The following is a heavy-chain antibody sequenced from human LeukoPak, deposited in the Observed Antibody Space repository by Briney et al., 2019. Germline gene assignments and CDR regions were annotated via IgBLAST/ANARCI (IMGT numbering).Heavy chain of an antibody. CDR3: ARDLEVQRWLQPDY. V-gene: IGHV3-30-3*01. CDR1: GFTFGSYA. Sequence: GRSLRLSCAASGFTFGSYAMHWVRQAPGKGLEWVAVISYDGSNKYYADSVKGRFTISRDNSKNTLYLQMNSLRAEDTAVYYCARDLEVQRWLQPDYWGQGTLVTVSS. J-gene: IGHJ4*02. CDR2: ISYDGSNK. D-gene: IGHD5-24*01.